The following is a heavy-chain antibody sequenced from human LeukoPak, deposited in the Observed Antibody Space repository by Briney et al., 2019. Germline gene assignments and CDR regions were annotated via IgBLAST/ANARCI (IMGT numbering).Heavy chain of an antibody. Sequence: SETLSLTCAVYGGSFSGYYWSCIRQPPGKGLEWIGEINHSGSTNYNPSLKSRVTISVDKSKNQFSLKLSSVTAADTAVYYCARGYFRGFDYWGQGTLVTVSS. CDR1: GGSFSGYY. V-gene: IGHV4-34*01. J-gene: IGHJ4*02. CDR3: ARGYFRGFDY. CDR2: INHSGST. D-gene: IGHD3-10*01.